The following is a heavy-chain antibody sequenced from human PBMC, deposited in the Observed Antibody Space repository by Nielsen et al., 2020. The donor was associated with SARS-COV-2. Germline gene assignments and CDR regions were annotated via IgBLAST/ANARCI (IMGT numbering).Heavy chain of an antibody. Sequence: WIRQPPGKGLEWIGYIYYSGSTSYNPSLKSRVTISVDTSKNQFSLKLSSVTAADTAVYYCARDRGIAAAGTSTLHYYYYGMDVWGQGTTVTVSS. CDR2: IYYSGST. V-gene: IGHV4-59*01. J-gene: IGHJ6*02. D-gene: IGHD6-13*01. CDR3: ARDRGIAAAGTSTLHYYYYGMDV.